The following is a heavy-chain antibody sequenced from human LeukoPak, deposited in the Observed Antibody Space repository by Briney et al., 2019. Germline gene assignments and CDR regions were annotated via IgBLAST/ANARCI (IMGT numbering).Heavy chain of an antibody. Sequence: GGSLRLSCAASGFTFSSYWMHWVRQAPGKGPVWVSRIKTDGSSTNYADSVKGRFTISRDNAKNTLYLQMNSLRAEDTAMYYCATLATAGIHYWGQGTLVTVSS. CDR3: ATLATAGIHY. V-gene: IGHV3-74*01. D-gene: IGHD6-13*01. CDR1: GFTFSSYW. CDR2: IKTDGSST. J-gene: IGHJ4*02.